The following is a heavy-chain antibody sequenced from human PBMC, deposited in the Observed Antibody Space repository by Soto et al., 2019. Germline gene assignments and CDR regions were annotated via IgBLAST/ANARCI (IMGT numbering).Heavy chain of an antibody. V-gene: IGHV3-30*18. CDR3: AKDSESGVSFGGTGFDC. J-gene: IGHJ4*02. CDR1: GFTFSSYG. D-gene: IGHD3-10*01. CDR2: ISYDGSNK. Sequence: GGSVRLSCAASGFTFSSYGMHWVRQAPGKGLEWVAVISYDGSNKYYADSVKGRFTISRDNSKNTLYLQMNSLRAEDTAVYYCAKDSESGVSFGGTGFDCWGQGTLVTVSS.